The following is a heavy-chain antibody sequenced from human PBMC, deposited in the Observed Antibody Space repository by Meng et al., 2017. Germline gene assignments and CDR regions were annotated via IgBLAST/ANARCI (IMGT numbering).Heavy chain of an antibody. Sequence: VGQYGAEVKQPGASVKVSCKPSGYNFPDYYIHWVRRAPGQGLEWMGRINPKSGDTHYAQKFQARVTMTGDTSISTAYMELSGLRSDDTAMYYCARDEDISAAGKLFGDYWGQGTLVTVSS. CDR1: GYNFPDYY. D-gene: IGHD6-25*01. CDR3: ARDEDISAAGKLFGDY. J-gene: IGHJ4*02. V-gene: IGHV1-2*06. CDR2: INPKSGDT.